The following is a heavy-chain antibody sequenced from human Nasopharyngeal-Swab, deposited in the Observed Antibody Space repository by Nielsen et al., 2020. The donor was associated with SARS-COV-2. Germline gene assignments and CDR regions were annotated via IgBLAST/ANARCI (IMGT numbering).Heavy chain of an antibody. J-gene: IGHJ6*02. V-gene: IGHV4-61*02. CDR3: ARIGRFFDWLSGYYGMDV. D-gene: IGHD3-9*01. Sequence: LRLSCTASGGSISSGNYYWSWIRQPAGKGLEWIGRLYVNGSTNYNPSLKSRVTISADTSKNQFSLKLTSVTAADTAVYYCARIGRFFDWLSGYYGMDVWGHGTTVTVSS. CDR1: GGSISSGNYY. CDR2: LYVNGST.